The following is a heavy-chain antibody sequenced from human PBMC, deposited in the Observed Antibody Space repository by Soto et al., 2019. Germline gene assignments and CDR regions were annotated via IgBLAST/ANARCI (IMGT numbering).Heavy chain of an antibody. Sequence: ASVKVSFKASGYTFTSYYMHWVRQAPGQGLEWMGIINPSGGSTSYAQKFQGRVTMTRDTSTSTVYMELSSLRSEDTAVFYCARLYGDYKEDFDYWGQGSLVTVSS. D-gene: IGHD4-17*01. J-gene: IGHJ4*02. CDR3: ARLYGDYKEDFDY. V-gene: IGHV1-46*03. CDR1: GYTFTSYY. CDR2: INPSGGST.